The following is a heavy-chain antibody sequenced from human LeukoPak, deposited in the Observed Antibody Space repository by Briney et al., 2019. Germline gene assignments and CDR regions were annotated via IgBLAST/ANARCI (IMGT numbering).Heavy chain of an antibody. V-gene: IGHV3-7*01. J-gene: IGHJ4*02. CDR1: GFTFSSYW. CDR2: IKQDGSEK. D-gene: IGHD3-22*01. Sequence: PGGSLRLSCAASGFTFSSYWMSWVRQAPGKGLEWVDNIKQDGSEKYYVDSVKGRFTISRDNAKNSLYLQVNSLRAEDTAVYYCARDRGTYYYDSSGFYNTYYFDYWGQGTLVTVSS. CDR3: ARDRGTYYYDSSGFYNTYYFDY.